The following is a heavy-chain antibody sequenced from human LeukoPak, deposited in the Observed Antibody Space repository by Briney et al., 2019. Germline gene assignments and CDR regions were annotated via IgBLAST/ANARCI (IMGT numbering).Heavy chain of an antibody. D-gene: IGHD2-15*01. V-gene: IGHV4-34*01. CDR1: GGSFSGYH. CDR2: INHSGST. CDR3: ARGRGSCCPWGYYYGMAV. J-gene: IGHJ6*02. Sequence: SETLSLTCAVYGGSFSGYHWSWIRQPPGKGLEWIGEINHSGSTNYNPSLKSRVTISVDTSKNQFSLKLSSVTAADTAVYYCARGRGSCCPWGYYYGMAVWGQGTTVTVSS.